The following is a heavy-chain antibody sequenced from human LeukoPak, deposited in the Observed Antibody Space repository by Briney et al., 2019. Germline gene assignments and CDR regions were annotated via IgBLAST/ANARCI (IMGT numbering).Heavy chain of an antibody. CDR1: GFTFDDYA. J-gene: IGHJ3*02. V-gene: IGHV3-9*01. D-gene: IGHD3-10*01. CDR2: IDWNSGTV. Sequence: GRSLRLSCVVSGFTFDDYAMHWARQAPGKGLEWVTGIDWNSGTVGYADSVKGRFTISRDNAKNSLYLQMNSLRGEDTAIYYCARDRDGSLTPSAFDTWGQGTLVTVSS. CDR3: ARDRDGSLTPSAFDT.